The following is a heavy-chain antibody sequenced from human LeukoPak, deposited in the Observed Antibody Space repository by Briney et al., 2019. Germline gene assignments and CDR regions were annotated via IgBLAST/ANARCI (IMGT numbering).Heavy chain of an antibody. CDR2: FDLEDGET. CDR1: GYTLTELS. CDR3: ARSEVPIAAAGLVWYFDL. D-gene: IGHD6-13*01. J-gene: IGHJ2*01. V-gene: IGHV1-24*01. Sequence: GASVTVSCKVSGYTLTELSMHWVRQAPGKGLEWMGGFDLEDGETIYAQKFQGRVTITADKSTSTAYMELSSLRSEDTAVYYCARSEVPIAAAGLVWYFDLWGRGTLVTVSS.